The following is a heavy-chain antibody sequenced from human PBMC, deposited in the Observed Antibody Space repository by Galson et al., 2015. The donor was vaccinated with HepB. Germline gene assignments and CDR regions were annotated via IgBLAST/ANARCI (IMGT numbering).Heavy chain of an antibody. Sequence: QSGAEVKKPGASVKVSCKASGGTFSSYAISWVRQAPGQGLEWMGGIIPIFGTANYAQKFQGRVTITADESTSTAYMELSSLRSEDTAVYYCASPRGVIPHPYYYYGMDVWGQGTTVTVSS. CDR2: IIPIFGTA. J-gene: IGHJ6*02. CDR3: ASPRGVIPHPYYYYGMDV. V-gene: IGHV1-69*13. CDR1: GGTFSSYA. D-gene: IGHD3-10*01.